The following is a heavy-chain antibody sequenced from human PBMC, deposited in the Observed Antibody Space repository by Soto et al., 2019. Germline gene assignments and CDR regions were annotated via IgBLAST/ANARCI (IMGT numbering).Heavy chain of an antibody. Sequence: GGSLRLSCAASGFIFENFGMSWVRQAPGKGLEWVSAISGSGGSTYYADSVKGRFTISRDNSKNTLYLQMNSLRAEDTAVYYCAKRLTLLFCGGDCYSAFDYWGQGTLVTVSS. CDR3: AKRLTLLFCGGDCYSAFDY. CDR2: ISGSGGST. D-gene: IGHD2-21*02. V-gene: IGHV3-23*01. J-gene: IGHJ4*02. CDR1: GFIFENFG.